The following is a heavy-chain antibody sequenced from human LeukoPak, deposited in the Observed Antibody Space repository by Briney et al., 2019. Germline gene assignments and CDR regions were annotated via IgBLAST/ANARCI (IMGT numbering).Heavy chain of an antibody. CDR3: ARHYCSGGSCFGDP. D-gene: IGHD2-15*01. CDR2: IDPSDSYT. J-gene: IGHJ5*02. V-gene: IGHV5-10-1*01. CDR1: GYSFTSYW. Sequence: LGESLKISCKGSGYSFTSYWISWVRQMPGKGLECMGMIDPSDSYTNYSPSFQGHVTVSADKSISTAYLQWSSLKASDTAMYYCARHYCSGGSCFGDPWGQGTLVTVSS.